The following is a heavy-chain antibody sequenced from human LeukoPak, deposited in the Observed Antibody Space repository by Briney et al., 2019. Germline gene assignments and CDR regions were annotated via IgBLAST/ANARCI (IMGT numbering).Heavy chain of an antibody. CDR1: GGSISSGGYY. CDR2: IYYSGST. Sequence: SQTLPLTCTVSGGSISSGGYYWSWIRQHPGKGLEWIGYIYYSGSTYHNPSLKSRVTISVDTSKNQFSLKLSSVTAADTAVYYCARAGSVAAADAFDIWGQGTMVTVSS. V-gene: IGHV4-31*03. J-gene: IGHJ3*02. CDR3: ARAGSVAAADAFDI. D-gene: IGHD2-15*01.